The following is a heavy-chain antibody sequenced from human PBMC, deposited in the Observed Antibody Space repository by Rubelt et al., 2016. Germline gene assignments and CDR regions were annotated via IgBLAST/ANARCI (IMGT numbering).Heavy chain of an antibody. J-gene: IGHJ5*02. CDR2: HSGST. CDR3: ARLGEPDIMITFGSWFDP. V-gene: IGHV4-4*02. Sequence: HSGSTNYNPSLKSRVTISVDKSKNQFSLKLSSVTAADTAVYYCARLGEPDIMITFGSWFDPWGQGTLVTVSS. D-gene: IGHD3-16*01.